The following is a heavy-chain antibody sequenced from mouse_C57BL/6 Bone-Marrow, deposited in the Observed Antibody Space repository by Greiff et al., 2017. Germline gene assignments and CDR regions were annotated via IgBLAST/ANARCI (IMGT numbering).Heavy chain of an antibody. D-gene: IGHD3-2*02. V-gene: IGHV1-26*01. J-gene: IGHJ2*01. Sequence: EVQLQQSGPELVKPGASVKISCKASGYTFTDYYMNWVKQSHGKSLEWIGDINPNNGGTSYNQKFKGKATLTVDKSSSTAYMELRSLTSEDSAVYYCARGELRPPFDYWGQGTTLTVSS. CDR1: GYTFTDYY. CDR3: ARGELRPPFDY. CDR2: INPNNGGT.